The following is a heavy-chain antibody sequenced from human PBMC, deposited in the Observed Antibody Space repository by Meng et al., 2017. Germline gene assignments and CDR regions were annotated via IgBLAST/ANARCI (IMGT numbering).Heavy chain of an antibody. Sequence: QVQLVQSGAEVMKHGASGKFSCKASGYTYTHYQMDWVRQAPGQGLEWMGWIHPSGNANYAQKFQGRVTMTTDTSTTTAYMELRSLRSDDSALYYCVKHSSDWSLDSWGQGTLVTVSS. D-gene: IGHD6-19*01. CDR3: VKHSSDWSLDS. CDR2: IHPSGNA. V-gene: IGHV1-18*01. J-gene: IGHJ4*02. CDR1: GYTYTHYQ.